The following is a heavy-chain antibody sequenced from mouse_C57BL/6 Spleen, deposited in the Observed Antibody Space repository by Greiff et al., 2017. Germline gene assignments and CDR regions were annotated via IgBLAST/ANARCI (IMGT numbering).Heavy chain of an antibody. D-gene: IGHD3-2*02. V-gene: IGHV1-52*01. CDR2: IDPSDSEP. CDR1: GYTFTSYW. J-gene: IGHJ4*01. Sequence: QVQLQQPGAELVRPGSSVKLSCKASGYTFTSYWMHWVKQRPIQGLEWIGNIDPSDSEPHYNQKFKDKATLTVDKSSSTAYMQLSSLTSEDSAVXYCARRAAQAHYYAMDYWGQGTSVTVSS. CDR3: ARRAAQAHYYAMDY.